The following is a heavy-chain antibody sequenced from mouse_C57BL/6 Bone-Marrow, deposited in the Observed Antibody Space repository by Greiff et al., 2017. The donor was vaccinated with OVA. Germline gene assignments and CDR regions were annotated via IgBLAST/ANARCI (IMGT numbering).Heavy chain of an antibody. CDR3: ARGDGYPWFAY. CDR1: GFTFSDYG. CDR2: ISSGSSTI. J-gene: IGHJ3*01. V-gene: IGHV5-17*01. Sequence: DVHLVESGGGLVKPGGSLKLSCAASGFTFSDYGMHWVRQAPEKGLEWVAYISSGSSTIYYADTVKGRFTISRDNAKNTLFLQMTSLRSEDTAMYYCARGDGYPWFAYWGQGTLVTVSA. D-gene: IGHD2-3*01.